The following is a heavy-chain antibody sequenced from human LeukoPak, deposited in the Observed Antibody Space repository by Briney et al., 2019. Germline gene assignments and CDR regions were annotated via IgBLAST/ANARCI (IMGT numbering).Heavy chain of an antibody. J-gene: IGHJ3*02. CDR2: IGINTL. V-gene: IGHV3-48*03. Sequence: GGSLRLSCTASGFIFSAYEMIWVRQAPGKGLECISYIGINTLYYADSVKGRFTISRDNAKNTLYLQMNSLRAEDTAVYYCARQKYYDFWSGYYSREAFDIWGQGTMVTVSS. CDR1: GFIFSAYE. CDR3: ARQKYYDFWSGYYSREAFDI. D-gene: IGHD3-3*01.